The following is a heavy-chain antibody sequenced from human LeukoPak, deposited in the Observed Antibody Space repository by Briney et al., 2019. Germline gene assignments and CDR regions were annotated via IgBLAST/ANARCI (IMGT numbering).Heavy chain of an antibody. CDR2: IIPIFGTA. D-gene: IGHD3-22*01. CDR3: ATEVNYYDSSGYPYHFDY. J-gene: IGHJ4*02. CDR1: GGTFSGYA. V-gene: IGHV1-69*13. Sequence: VKVSCKASGGTFSGYAISWVRQAPGQGLEWMGGIIPIFGTANYAQKFQGRVTITADESTSTAYMELSSLRSEDTAVYYSATEVNYYDSSGYPYHFDYWGQGALVTLSS.